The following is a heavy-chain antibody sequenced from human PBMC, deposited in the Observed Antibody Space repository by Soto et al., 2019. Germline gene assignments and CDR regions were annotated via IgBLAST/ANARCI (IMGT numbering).Heavy chain of an antibody. CDR2: IHWDDDK. CDR3: AHLTRAMKGEVLLYYFDY. CDR1: GFSLNTREVG. D-gene: IGHD2-15*01. V-gene: IGHV2-5*02. J-gene: IGHJ4*02. Sequence: QITVRESGPTLVKPTQTLTLTCTFSGFSLNTREVGVGWIRQPPGKALEWLALIHWDDDKRYSPSLTSRLTITKDNSKNRVVLTTTNMDPVDTATYFCAHLTRAMKGEVLLYYFDYWRQGTLVTVSS.